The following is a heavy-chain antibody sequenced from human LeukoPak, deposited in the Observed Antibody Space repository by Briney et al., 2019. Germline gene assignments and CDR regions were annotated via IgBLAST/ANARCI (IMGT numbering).Heavy chain of an antibody. J-gene: IGHJ4*02. CDR2: IYYSGST. CDR1: GGSMSGYY. V-gene: IGHV4-59*01. Sequence: SETLSLTCTVSGGSMSGYYWSWIRQPPGKGLEWIWYIYYSGSTNYNPSLKSRVTISVDTSKNQFSLKLSSVTAADTAVYYCARDVCSGGSCYTDYWGQGTLVTVSS. CDR3: ARDVCSGGSCYTDY. D-gene: IGHD2-15*01.